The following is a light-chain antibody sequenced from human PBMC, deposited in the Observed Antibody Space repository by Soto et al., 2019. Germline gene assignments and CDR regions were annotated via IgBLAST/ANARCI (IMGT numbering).Light chain of an antibody. CDR3: QKYNSAPWT. V-gene: IGKV1-27*01. CDR2: AAS. CDR1: QGISNF. J-gene: IGKJ1*01. Sequence: DIQMTQSPSSLSASVGGRVTITCRASQGISNFLAWHQQKPGKVPKLLIYAASTLQSGVPSRFSGSGSGTDFTLTITSLQPEDVATYYCQKYNSAPWTFGQGTKLEIK.